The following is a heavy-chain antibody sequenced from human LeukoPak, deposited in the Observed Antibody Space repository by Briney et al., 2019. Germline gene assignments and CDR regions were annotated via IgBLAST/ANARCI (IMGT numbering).Heavy chain of an antibody. D-gene: IGHD3-16*01. J-gene: IGHJ5*02. V-gene: IGHV1-18*01. Sequence: ASVKVSCKASGYTFTSYGISWVRQAPGQGLEWMGWISAYNGNTNYAQKLQGRVTMTTDTSTSTAYMGLRSLRSDDTAVYYCAGLGESWTWFDPWGQGTLVTVSS. CDR1: GYTFTSYG. CDR3: AGLGESWTWFDP. CDR2: ISAYNGNT.